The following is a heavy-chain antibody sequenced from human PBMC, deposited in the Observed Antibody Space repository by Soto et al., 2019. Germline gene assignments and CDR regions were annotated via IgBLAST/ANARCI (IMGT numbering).Heavy chain of an antibody. V-gene: IGHV4-34*01. CDR2: INHSGST. J-gene: IGHJ6*02. CDR1: GGSFSGYY. Sequence: QVQLQQWGAGLLKPSETLSLTCAVYGGSFSGYYWSWIRPPPGKGLEWSGEINHSGSTNYNPSLKSRVTISVDTSKYQFALQLSSVTAADTAVYYCARPQVAPPGHYYSYYGMDVWGQGTTVTVSS. D-gene: IGHD2-15*01. CDR3: ARPQVAPPGHYYSYYGMDV.